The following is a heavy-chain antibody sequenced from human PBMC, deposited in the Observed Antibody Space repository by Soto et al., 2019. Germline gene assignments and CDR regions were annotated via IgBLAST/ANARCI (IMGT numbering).Heavy chain of an antibody. CDR2: ISSSSSYR. J-gene: IGHJ4*02. CDR1: GYTFSSYS. CDR3: ARGFYGEYKFDS. Sequence: PGGSLRLSCAASGYTFSSYSMNWVRQAPGKGLEWVSSISSSSSYRYYADSVKGRFTISRDNAKNSLYLQMNSLRAEDTAVYYCARGFYGEYKFDSWGQGTLVTVSS. D-gene: IGHD4-17*01. V-gene: IGHV3-21*01.